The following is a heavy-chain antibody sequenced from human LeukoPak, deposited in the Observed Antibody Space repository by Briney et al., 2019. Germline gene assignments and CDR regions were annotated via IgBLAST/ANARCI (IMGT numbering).Heavy chain of an antibody. J-gene: IGHJ5*02. D-gene: IGHD1-14*01. CDR2: ISAYNGNT. Sequence: ASVKVSCKASGYTFTSYGISWVRQAPGQGLEWMGWISAYNGNTNYAQKLQGRVTITTDTSTSTAYMELRSVRSDDTAVYYCGRGGNKGNQNWFDPWGQGTLVTVSS. CDR3: GRGGNKGNQNWFDP. CDR1: GYTFTSYG. V-gene: IGHV1-18*01.